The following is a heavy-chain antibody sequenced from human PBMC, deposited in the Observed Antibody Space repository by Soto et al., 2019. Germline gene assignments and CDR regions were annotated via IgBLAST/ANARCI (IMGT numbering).Heavy chain of an antibody. CDR1: GFTFADYA. J-gene: IGHJ4*02. D-gene: IGHD3-16*02. CDR3: AKDKWEVSYYFDY. Sequence: EVQLVESGGGLVQPGRSLRVSCAASGFTFADYAMHWVRQAPGKGLEWVSGISWNTGSIGYADSVKGRFTISRDNAKNSLYLQMNSLRAEDTAMYYCAKDKWEVSYYFDYWGQGTLVTVSS. V-gene: IGHV3-9*01. CDR2: ISWNTGSI.